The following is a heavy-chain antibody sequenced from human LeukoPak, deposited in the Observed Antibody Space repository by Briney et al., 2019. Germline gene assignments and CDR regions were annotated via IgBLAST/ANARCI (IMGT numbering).Heavy chain of an antibody. CDR3: ARSSCAYSGYIPFDY. J-gene: IGHJ4*02. Sequence: SGPALFKPTQPLTLTFTFSGFSLSTIGMCVSWIRQPPGKALEWLSRIDWDDDKYFSTSLKTRLTISKDTSKNQVVLRMTNMDPVDTATYYCARSSCAYSGYIPFDYWGQGALVTVSS. CDR1: GFSLSTIGMC. V-gene: IGHV2-70*11. CDR2: IDWDDDK. D-gene: IGHD5-12*01.